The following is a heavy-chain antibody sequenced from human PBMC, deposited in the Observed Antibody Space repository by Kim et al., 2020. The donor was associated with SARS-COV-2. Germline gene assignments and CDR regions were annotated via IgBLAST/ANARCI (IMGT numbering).Heavy chain of an antibody. CDR1: GFTFSSYV. V-gene: IGHV3-23*01. CDR3: ANSGWFRSFDN. D-gene: IGHD6-19*01. J-gene: IGHJ4*02. Sequence: GGSLRISCAASGFTFSSYVMSWVRQAPGKGLEWVSYISSSGGSTYYADSVKGRFTISRDNSKNTVFLEMNSLRAEDTAVYYCANSGWFRSFDNWGQGTLVTVPS. CDR2: ISSSGGST.